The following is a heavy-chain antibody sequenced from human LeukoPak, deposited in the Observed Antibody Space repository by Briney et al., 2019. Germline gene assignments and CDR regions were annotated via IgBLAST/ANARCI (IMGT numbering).Heavy chain of an antibody. CDR3: AKDSNDYGDYNYFDF. D-gene: IGHD4-17*01. V-gene: IGHV3-30*02. CDR2: IRYDGSNK. J-gene: IGHJ4*02. CDR1: GFTFSSYG. Sequence: GGSLRLSCAASGFTFSSYGMHWVRQAPGKGLEWVAFIRYDGSNKYYADSVKGRFTVSRDDSKNTLYLQMSSLRAEDTAVYYCAKDSNDYGDYNYFDFWGQGTLVTVSS.